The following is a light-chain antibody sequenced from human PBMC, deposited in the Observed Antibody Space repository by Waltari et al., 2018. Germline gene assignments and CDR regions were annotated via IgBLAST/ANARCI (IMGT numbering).Light chain of an antibody. Sequence: QSVLTQPPSVSGAPGQRVTISCTGTSSNIGAGYDVHWYQQLPGAAPKLLIYGNNNRPSGVPDRFSVSKSATSASLAITGLQTEDEADYYCQSYDSSLSEVFGGGTKLTVL. CDR1: SSNIGAGYD. J-gene: IGLJ3*02. CDR3: QSYDSSLSEV. V-gene: IGLV1-40*01. CDR2: GNN.